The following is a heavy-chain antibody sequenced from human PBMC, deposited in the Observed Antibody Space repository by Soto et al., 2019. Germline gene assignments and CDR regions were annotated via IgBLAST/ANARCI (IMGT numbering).Heavy chain of an antibody. J-gene: IGHJ6*02. CDR3: ARVHRQPLAFMDV. D-gene: IGHD6-13*01. CDR1: GGSINSYY. V-gene: IGHV4-59*01. Sequence: SETLSLTCTVSGGSINSYYWSWIRQPPGKGLEWIGYIYYSGSTNYNPSLKSRVTISVDTSKNQFSLKLSSVTAADTAVYYCARVHRQPLAFMDVWGQGTTVTVSS. CDR2: IYYSGST.